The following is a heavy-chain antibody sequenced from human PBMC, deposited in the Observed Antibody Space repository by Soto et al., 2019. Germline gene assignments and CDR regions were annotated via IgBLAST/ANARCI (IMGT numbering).Heavy chain of an antibody. D-gene: IGHD1-1*01. CDR3: ARGRYGDY. CDR2: ISAHNGNT. V-gene: IGHV1-18*01. CDR1: GYDITTYG. Sequence: QVHLVQSGAEVKKRGASVKVSCKGSGYDITTYGTTWVRQAPGQGLEWMAWISAHNGNTDYAQKLQGRVTVTRDTSTSTAYMELRSLRSDDTAMYYCARGRYGDYWGQGALVTVSS. J-gene: IGHJ4*02.